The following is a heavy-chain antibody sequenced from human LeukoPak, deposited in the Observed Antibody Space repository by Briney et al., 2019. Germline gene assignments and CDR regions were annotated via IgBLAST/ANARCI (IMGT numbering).Heavy chain of an antibody. V-gene: IGHV4-59*01. Sequence: SETLSLTCTVSGGSISTYYWSWIRQPPGKGLEWIGCIYYSGSTNYNPSLKSRVTISVDTSKNQFSLKLSSVTAADTAVYYCARGGDFWSGYYYWGQGTLVTVSS. D-gene: IGHD3-3*01. CDR1: GGSISTYY. CDR2: IYYSGST. J-gene: IGHJ4*02. CDR3: ARGGDFWSGYYY.